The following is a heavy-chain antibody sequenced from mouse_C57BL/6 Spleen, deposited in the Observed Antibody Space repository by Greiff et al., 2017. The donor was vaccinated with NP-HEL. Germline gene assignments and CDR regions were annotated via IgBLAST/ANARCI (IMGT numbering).Heavy chain of an antibody. V-gene: IGHV3-6*01. CDR1: GYSITSGYY. D-gene: IGHD1-1*01. J-gene: IGHJ1*03. CDR3: AIGPFTTVVATEWYFDV. Sequence: DVKLQESGPGLVKPSQSLSLTCSVTGYSITSGYYWNWIRQFPGNKLEWMGYISYDGSNNYNPSLKNRISITRDTSKNQFFLKLNSVTTEDTATYYCAIGPFTTVVATEWYFDVWGTGTTVTVSS. CDR2: ISYDGSN.